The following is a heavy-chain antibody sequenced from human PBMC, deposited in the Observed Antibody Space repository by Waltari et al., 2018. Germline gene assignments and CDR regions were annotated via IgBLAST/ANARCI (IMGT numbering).Heavy chain of an antibody. J-gene: IGHJ6*03. CDR2: IIPILGTA. Sequence: QVQLVQSGAEVKKPGSSVKVSCKASGGTFSSYAISWVRQAPGQGLEWMGGIIPILGTANYAQKFQGRVTITADESTSTAYMELSSLRSEDTAVYYCARGGASYCGGDCLPPPYYYYYMDVWGKGTTVTVSS. D-gene: IGHD2-21*01. V-gene: IGHV1-69*11. CDR1: GGTFSSYA. CDR3: ARGGASYCGGDCLPPPYYYYYMDV.